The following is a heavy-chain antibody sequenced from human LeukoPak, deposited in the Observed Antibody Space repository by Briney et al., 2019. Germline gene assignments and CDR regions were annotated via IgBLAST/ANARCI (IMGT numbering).Heavy chain of an antibody. CDR3: ARFPKWGGTYSYYYYYYGMDV. J-gene: IGHJ6*02. V-gene: IGHV1-8*01. D-gene: IGHD2-21*01. CDR2: MNPNSGNT. Sequence: ASVKVSCKASGYTFTSYDINWVRQATGQGLEWMGWMNPNSGNTGYAQKFQGRVTMTRNTSISTAYMELSGLRSEDTAVYYCARFPKWGGTYSYYYYYYGMDVWGQGTTVTVSS. CDR1: GYTFTSYD.